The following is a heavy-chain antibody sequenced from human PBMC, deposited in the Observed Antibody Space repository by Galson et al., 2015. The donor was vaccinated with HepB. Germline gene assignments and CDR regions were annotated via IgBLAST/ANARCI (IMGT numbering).Heavy chain of an antibody. CDR3: ARDRVGIPGVHYFDQ. V-gene: IGHV3-30*04. CDR2: ISYDGSHK. J-gene: IGHJ4*02. CDR1: GFTFSTYA. Sequence: SLRLSCAASGFTFSTYAMHWVRQAPGEGLEWVALISYDGSHKYYADSVEGRFTISRDNSKNTLYLQVNSLRVEDTAVYYCARDRVGIPGVHYFDQWGQGTLVTVSS. D-gene: IGHD2-15*01.